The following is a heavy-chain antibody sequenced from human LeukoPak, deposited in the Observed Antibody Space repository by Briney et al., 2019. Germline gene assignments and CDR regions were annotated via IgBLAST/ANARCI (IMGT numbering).Heavy chain of an antibody. Sequence: GGSLRLSCAASGFTFSSYSMDWVRQAPGKGLEWVSSISSSSSYIYYADSVKGRFTISRDNAKNSLYLQMNSLRAEDTAVYYCARDLDYDYVWGSYRSPPAYWGQGTLVTVSS. CDR2: ISSSSSYI. D-gene: IGHD3-16*02. CDR1: GFTFSSYS. V-gene: IGHV3-21*01. J-gene: IGHJ4*02. CDR3: ARDLDYDYVWGSYRSPPAY.